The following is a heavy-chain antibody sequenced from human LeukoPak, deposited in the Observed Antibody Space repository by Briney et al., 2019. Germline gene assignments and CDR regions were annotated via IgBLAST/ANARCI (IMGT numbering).Heavy chain of an antibody. CDR1: GFTFSSYS. CDR2: ISSSSSYI. D-gene: IGHD2-2*01. CDR3: ARSRGAIVVPAANIDY. J-gene: IGHJ4*02. V-gene: IGHV3-21*01. Sequence: PGGSLRLSCAASGFTFSSYSMNWDRQAPGKGLEWVSSISSSSSYIYYADSVKGRFTISRDNAKNSLYLQMNSLRAEDTAVYYCARSRGAIVVPAANIDYWGQGTLVTVSS.